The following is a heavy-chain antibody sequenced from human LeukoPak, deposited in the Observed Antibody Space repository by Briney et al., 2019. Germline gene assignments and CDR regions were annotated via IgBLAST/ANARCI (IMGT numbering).Heavy chain of an antibody. Sequence: GGSLRLSCSASAFTFWTYTRKCVRQAPIKGRECATSISSSSTYIYYEDSVKGRFTISRDNAKKSLYLQMNSLRAEDTAVYYCARDEVYGEQYYFDYWGQGTLVTVSS. V-gene: IGHV3-21*01. CDR2: ISSSSTYI. D-gene: IGHD4/OR15-4a*01. CDR3: ARDEVYGEQYYFDY. CDR1: AFTFWTYT. J-gene: IGHJ4*02.